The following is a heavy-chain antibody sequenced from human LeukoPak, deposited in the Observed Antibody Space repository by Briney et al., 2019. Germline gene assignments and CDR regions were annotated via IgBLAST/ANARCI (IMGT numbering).Heavy chain of an antibody. CDR2: INPNSGGT. CDR3: ARALKYYYGSGSLYYFDY. Sequence: ASVKVSCKASGYTFTGYYMHWVRQAPGQGLEWMGWINPNSGGTNYAQKFQGRVTMTRDTSISTAYMELSRLRSDDTAVYYCARALKYYYGSGSLYYFDYWGQGTLVTVSS. CDR1: GYTFTGYY. D-gene: IGHD3-10*01. J-gene: IGHJ4*02. V-gene: IGHV1-2*02.